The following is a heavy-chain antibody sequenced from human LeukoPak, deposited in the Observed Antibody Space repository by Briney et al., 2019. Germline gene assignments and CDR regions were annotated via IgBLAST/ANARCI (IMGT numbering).Heavy chain of an antibody. D-gene: IGHD5-18*01. J-gene: IGHJ4*02. CDR3: VRSDTAMAYRPDY. CDR1: GYTFTGYY. Sequence: GASVKVSCKASGYTFTGYYMHWVRQAPGQGLEWMGWINPNSGGTNYAQKFQGRVTVTRDTSISTAYMELSRLRSDDTAVYYCVRSDTAMAYRPDYWGQGTLVTVSS. CDR2: INPNSGGT. V-gene: IGHV1-2*02.